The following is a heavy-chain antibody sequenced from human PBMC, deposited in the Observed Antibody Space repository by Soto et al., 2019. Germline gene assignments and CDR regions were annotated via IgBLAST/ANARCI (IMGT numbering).Heavy chain of an antibody. CDR3: AKSGAELFFDY. CDR2: ISYDGSNK. Sequence: QVQLVESGGGVVQPGRSLRLSCAASGFTFSSYGMHWVRQAPGKGLEWVAVISYDGSNKYYADSVKGRFTISRDNSKNTLYLQMNSLRAEDTAVYYCAKSGAELFFDYWGQGTLVTVSS. J-gene: IGHJ4*02. D-gene: IGHD3-10*01. CDR1: GFTFSSYG. V-gene: IGHV3-30*18.